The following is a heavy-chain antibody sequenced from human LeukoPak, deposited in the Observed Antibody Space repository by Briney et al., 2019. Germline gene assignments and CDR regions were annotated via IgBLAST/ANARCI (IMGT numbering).Heavy chain of an antibody. CDR3: ARDPSAASSYGLNYYYYYMDV. D-gene: IGHD2-2*01. V-gene: IGHV3-21*01. CDR2: ISSSSRYI. J-gene: IGHJ6*03. Sequence: GGSLRLSCAASGFTFSSYSMNWVRQAPGRGLEWVSSISSSSRYIYYADSVKGRFTISRDNAKNSLYLQMNSLRAEDTAVYYCARDPSAASSYGLNYYYYYMDVWGKGTTVTVSS. CDR1: GFTFSSYS.